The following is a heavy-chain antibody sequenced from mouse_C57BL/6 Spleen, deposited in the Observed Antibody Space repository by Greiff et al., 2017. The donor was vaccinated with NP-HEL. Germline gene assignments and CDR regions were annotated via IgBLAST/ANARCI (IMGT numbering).Heavy chain of an antibody. CDR3: ANDYDFDY. J-gene: IGHJ2*01. CDR1: GYTFTSYD. CDR2: IYPRDGST. V-gene: IGHV1-85*01. Sequence: QVQLQQSGPELVKPGASVKLSCKASGYTFTSYDINWVKQRPGQGLEWIGWIYPRDGSTKYNEKFKGKATLTVDTSSSTAYLELHSLPSEDAAVYFCANDYDFDYWGQGTTLTVSS. D-gene: IGHD2-4*01.